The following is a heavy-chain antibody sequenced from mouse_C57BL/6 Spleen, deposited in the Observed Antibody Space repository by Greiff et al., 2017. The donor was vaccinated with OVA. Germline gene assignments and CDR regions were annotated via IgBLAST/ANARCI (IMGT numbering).Heavy chain of an antibody. V-gene: IGHV1-61*01. CDR1: GYTFTSYW. CDR2: IYPSDSET. Sequence: VQLQQSGAELVRPGSSVKLSCKASGYTFTSYWMDWVKQRPGQGLEWIGNIYPSDSETHYNQKFKDKATLTVDKSSSTAYMQLSSLTSEDSAVYYCARAPHGYYAMDYWGQGTSVTVSS. J-gene: IGHJ4*01. CDR3: ARAPHGYYAMDY.